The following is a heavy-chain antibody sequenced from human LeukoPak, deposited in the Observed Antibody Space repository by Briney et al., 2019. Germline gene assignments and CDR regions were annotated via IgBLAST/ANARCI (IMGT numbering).Heavy chain of an antibody. CDR2: IWYDGSNK. V-gene: IGHV3-33*01. J-gene: IGHJ4*02. D-gene: IGHD6-13*01. Sequence: PGGSLRLSCAASGFTFSSYGMHWVRQAPVKGLEWVAVIWYDGSNKYYADSVKGRFTISRDNSKNTLYLQMNSLRAEDTAVYYCARGLQQLASALDYWGQGTLVTVSS. CDR3: ARGLQQLASALDY. CDR1: GFTFSSYG.